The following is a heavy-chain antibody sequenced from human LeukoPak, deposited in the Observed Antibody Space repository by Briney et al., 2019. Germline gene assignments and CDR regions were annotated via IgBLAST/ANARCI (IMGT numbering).Heavy chain of an antibody. D-gene: IGHD1-1*01. J-gene: IGHJ4*02. V-gene: IGHV3-23*01. CDR3: AKPELERRIPTDY. Sequence: PGRSLRLSCAASGFTFSNFGMHWVRQAPGKGLEWVSGISNSGDSTYYADSVKGRFTISRDNSKNTLYLQMNSLRAEDTAVYYCAKPELERRIPTDYWGQGTLVTVSS. CDR2: ISNSGDST. CDR1: GFTFSNFG.